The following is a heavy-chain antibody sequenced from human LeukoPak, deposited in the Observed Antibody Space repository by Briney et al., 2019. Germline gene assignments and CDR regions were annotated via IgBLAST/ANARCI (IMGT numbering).Heavy chain of an antibody. Sequence: ASVQVSCKASGYTFTSYYMHWVRQAPGQGLEWMGIINPSGGSTSYAQKFQGRVTTTRDTSTSTVYMELSSLRSEDTAVYYCARDPRGYSYGPRGMDVWGQGTTVTVSS. V-gene: IGHV1-46*01. CDR2: INPSGGST. D-gene: IGHD5-18*01. J-gene: IGHJ6*02. CDR3: ARDPRGYSYGPRGMDV. CDR1: GYTFTSYY.